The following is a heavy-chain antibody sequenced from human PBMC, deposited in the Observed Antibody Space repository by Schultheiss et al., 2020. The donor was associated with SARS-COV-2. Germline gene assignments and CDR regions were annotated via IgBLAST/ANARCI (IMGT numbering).Heavy chain of an antibody. Sequence: SETLSLTCTVSGGSISSYYWSWIRQPPGKGLEWIGYIYYSGSTNYNPSLKSRVTISVDTSKNQFSLKLSSVTAADTAVYYCARGRRAISKLAPNWFDPWGQGTLVTVSS. CDR3: ARGRRAISKLAPNWFDP. D-gene: IGHD3-3*01. CDR1: GGSISSYY. V-gene: IGHV4-59*12. J-gene: IGHJ5*02. CDR2: IYYSGST.